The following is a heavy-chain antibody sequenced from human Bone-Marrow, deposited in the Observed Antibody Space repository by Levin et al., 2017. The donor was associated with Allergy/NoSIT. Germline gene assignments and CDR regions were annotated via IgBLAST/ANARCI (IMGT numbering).Heavy chain of an antibody. CDR2: IYNSGST. D-gene: IGHD6-13*01. J-gene: IGHJ4*02. V-gene: IGHV4-39*01. CDR1: GGSISSSSYY. Sequence: SSETLSLTCTVSGGSISSSSYYWGWIRQPPGKGLEWIGSIYNSGSTYYNPSLKSRVTISVDTSKSQFSLKLSSVTTADTAMYYCGRHWCSSSWYGCYFDYWGLGTLVTVSS. CDR3: GRHWCSSSWYGCYFDY.